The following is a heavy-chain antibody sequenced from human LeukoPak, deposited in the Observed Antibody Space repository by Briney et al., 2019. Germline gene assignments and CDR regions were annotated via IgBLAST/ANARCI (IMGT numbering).Heavy chain of an antibody. D-gene: IGHD2-2*02. CDR1: GFTFSTYG. V-gene: IGHV3-21*01. CDR2: ISSSSTYI. J-gene: IGHJ4*02. Sequence: GGSLRLSCAASGFTFSTYGMSWVRQAPGKGLEWVSFISSSSTYIYYADSVKGRFTISRDNAKNSLYLQMNTLRAEDTAVYYCVRDGCSSSSCYNDYFDYWGQGTLVTVSS. CDR3: VRDGCSSSSCYNDYFDY.